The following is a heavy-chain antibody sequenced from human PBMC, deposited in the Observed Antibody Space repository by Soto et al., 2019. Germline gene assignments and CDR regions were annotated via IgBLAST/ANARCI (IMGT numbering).Heavy chain of an antibody. CDR3: ATGIPTGQLDP. Sequence: VQLVQSGAEVKKPGASVKISCKASGYTFTRYTMNWVRQAPGQRLEWMGWINPDNGNTTSSQKFQDRIIITGDTSASTAYIDQSSLRSQGTAVYSSATGIPTGQLDPWGQRTLVTVSS. J-gene: IGHJ5*02. CDR2: INPDNGNT. V-gene: IGHV1-3*01. CDR1: GYTFTRYT. D-gene: IGHD2-2*01.